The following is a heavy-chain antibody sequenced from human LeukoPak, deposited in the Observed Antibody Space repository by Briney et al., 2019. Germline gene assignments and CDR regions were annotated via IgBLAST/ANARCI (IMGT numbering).Heavy chain of an antibody. CDR3: ARDPTAVTKGLDI. CDR1: GDSMNSHY. Sequence: TSETLSLTCTVSGDSMNSHYWSWIRQPPGKGLEWIGYISYIGSTNYNPSLKSRVTISVDTSKNRFSLKLSSVTDADTAVYYCARDPTAVTKGLDIWGKGTMVSVSS. CDR2: ISYIGST. D-gene: IGHD4-17*01. J-gene: IGHJ3*02. V-gene: IGHV4-59*11.